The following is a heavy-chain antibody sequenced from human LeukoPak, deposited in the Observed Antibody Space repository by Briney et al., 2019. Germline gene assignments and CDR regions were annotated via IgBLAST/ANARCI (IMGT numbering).Heavy chain of an antibody. V-gene: IGHV3-23*01. CDR2: IISSGGST. Sequence: GGSLRLSCAASGFTFSSYAMSWVRQAPGKGLEWVSAIISSGGSTYYADSVKGRFTISRDNSKNTLYLQMNSLRAEDTAVYYCARIHTGTGYYFDYWGQGTLVTVSS. D-gene: IGHD3-10*01. CDR1: GFTFSSYA. CDR3: ARIHTGTGYYFDY. J-gene: IGHJ4*02.